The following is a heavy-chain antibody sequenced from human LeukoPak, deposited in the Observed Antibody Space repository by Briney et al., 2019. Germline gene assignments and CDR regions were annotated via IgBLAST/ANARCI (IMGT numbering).Heavy chain of an antibody. CDR3: AREIAAAWTYFDY. J-gene: IGHJ4*02. CDR2: INPSGGST. Sequence: ASVTVSCKASGYTFTSYYMHWVRQAPGQGLEWMGIINPSGGSTSYAQKFQGRVTMTRDTSMSTVYMELSSLRSEDTAVYYCAREIAAAWTYFDYWGQGTLVIVSS. CDR1: GYTFTSYY. D-gene: IGHD6-13*01. V-gene: IGHV1-46*01.